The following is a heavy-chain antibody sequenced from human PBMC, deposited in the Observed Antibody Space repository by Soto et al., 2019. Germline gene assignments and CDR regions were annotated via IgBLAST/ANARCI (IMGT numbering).Heavy chain of an antibody. CDR1: GRTFNNYY. D-gene: IGHD3-3*01. CDR3: ARGIRRHGDFDI. Sequence: GSRRLSCEVTGRTFNNYYMNWVRQAPGKRPEWISYISGNGDDTVYADSVKGRFTISRDNTKNLLFLQMNSLRAEDTAVYYCARGIRRHGDFDIW. J-gene: IGHJ3*02. CDR2: ISGNGDDT. V-gene: IGHV3-11*03.